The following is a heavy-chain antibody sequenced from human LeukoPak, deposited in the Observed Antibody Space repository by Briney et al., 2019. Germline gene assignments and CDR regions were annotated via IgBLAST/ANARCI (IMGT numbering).Heavy chain of an antibody. CDR2: ISDSGRS. CDR1: GGSISSYY. D-gene: IGHD2-21*02. CDR3: ARVRYFGGDCTSYMDV. V-gene: IGHV4-59*01. Sequence: SETLSLTCTVSGGSISSYYWSWIRQPPGKGLDGVGYISDSGRSNYNPTLKSRVTISVDTSKKQFSLNLDSVTAADTAFYYCARVRYFGGDCTSYMDVWGKGTTVTDSS. J-gene: IGHJ6*03.